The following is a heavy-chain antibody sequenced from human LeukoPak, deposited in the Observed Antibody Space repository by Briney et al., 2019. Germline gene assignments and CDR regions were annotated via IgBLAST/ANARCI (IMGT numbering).Heavy chain of an antibody. J-gene: IGHJ4*02. V-gene: IGHV1-46*01. Sequence: ASVKVSCKASGYTFTSYYMHWVRQAPGQGLEWMGLINPTGGSTGYAQKFQGRVTMTRDMSTSTDYMELSSLRSEDTAIYYCARDLAVAGQDYWGQGTLVTVSS. CDR1: GYTFTSYY. CDR2: INPTGGST. D-gene: IGHD6-19*01. CDR3: ARDLAVAGQDY.